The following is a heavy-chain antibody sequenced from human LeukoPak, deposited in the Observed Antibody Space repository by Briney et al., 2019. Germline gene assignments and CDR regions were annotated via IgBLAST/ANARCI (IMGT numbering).Heavy chain of an antibody. Sequence: GGSLRLSCAASGFTFSSYGMHWVRQAPGKGLEWVAVIWYDGSNKYYADSVKGRFTISRDNSKNTLYLQMNSLRAEGTAVYYCARDLWVDYSSASYYYYGMDVWGQGTTVTVSS. J-gene: IGHJ6*02. D-gene: IGHD4-11*01. V-gene: IGHV3-33*01. CDR2: IWYDGSNK. CDR1: GFTFSSYG. CDR3: ARDLWVDYSSASYYYYGMDV.